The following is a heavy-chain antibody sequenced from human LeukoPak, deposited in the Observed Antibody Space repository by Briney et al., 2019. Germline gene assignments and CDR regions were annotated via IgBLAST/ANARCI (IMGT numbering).Heavy chain of an antibody. V-gene: IGHV6-1*01. J-gene: IGHJ6*04. CDR3: ARGHENYYHVFDV. Sequence: SQTLSLTCALSGDSISSNSATWNWIRQSPSRGLEWLGRTYYRSRWFNDYTFSVKSRMTINPDTSKNQFSLQLESVTPEDTAVYYCARGHENYYHVFDVWGKGTTVTVSS. CDR2: TYYRSRWFN. CDR1: GDSISSNSAT.